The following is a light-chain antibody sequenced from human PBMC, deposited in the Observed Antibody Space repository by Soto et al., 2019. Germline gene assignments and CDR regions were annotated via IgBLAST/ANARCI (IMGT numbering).Light chain of an antibody. CDR3: QAWDSRTVV. Sequence: SYELTQPPSVSVSPGQTASIPCSGDKLGDKYACWYQQKPGQSPVLVIYQDSKRPSGIPERFSGSNSGNTATLTISGTQAMDEADYYCQAWDSRTVVFGGVTKLTVL. CDR1: KLGDKY. J-gene: IGLJ2*01. V-gene: IGLV3-1*01. CDR2: QDS.